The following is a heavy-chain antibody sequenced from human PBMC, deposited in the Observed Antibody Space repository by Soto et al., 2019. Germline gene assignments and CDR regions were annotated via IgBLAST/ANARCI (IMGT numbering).Heavy chain of an antibody. CDR1: EFSFRNYG. CDR3: AKDWRWQQQIYGMNV. V-gene: IGHV3-30*18. J-gene: IGHJ6*02. D-gene: IGHD6-13*01. Sequence: PGGSLRLSCVASEFSFRNYGMHWVRQAPGKGLEWVADISYDGGKKYYAESVKGRFSISRDNSKNTLHLQMNSLRAEDTAVYYCAKDWRWQQQIYGMNVWGQGTTVTVSS. CDR2: ISYDGGKK.